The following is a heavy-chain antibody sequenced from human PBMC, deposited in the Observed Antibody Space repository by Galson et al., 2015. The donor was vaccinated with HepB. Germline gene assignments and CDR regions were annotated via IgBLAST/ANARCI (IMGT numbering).Heavy chain of an antibody. CDR3: ARGGRVVVVPAAILTDSWYFDL. CDR2: INPSGGST. Sequence: SVKVSCKASGYTFTNYYIHWVRQAPGQGLEWMGIINPSGGSTNYAQKLQGRVTMTRDTSTSTVYMDLSSLRSEDTAMYYCARGGRVVVVPAAILTDSWYFDLWGRGTLVTVSS. J-gene: IGHJ2*01. CDR1: GYTFTNYY. V-gene: IGHV1-46*04. D-gene: IGHD2-2*01.